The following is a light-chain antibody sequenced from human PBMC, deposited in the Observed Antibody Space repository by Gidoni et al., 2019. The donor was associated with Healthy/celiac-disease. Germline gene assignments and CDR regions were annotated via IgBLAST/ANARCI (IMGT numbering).Light chain of an antibody. CDR1: QGISSY. V-gene: IGKV1-8*01. J-gene: IGKJ3*01. CDR3: QQYYSYPPS. Sequence: AIRMTQSPSSFSASTGDRVTITCRASQGISSYLAWYQQKPVKAPKLLIYAASTLQSGVPSRFSGSGSGTDFTLTISCLQSEDFATYYCQQYYSYPPSFGPGTKVDIK. CDR2: AAS.